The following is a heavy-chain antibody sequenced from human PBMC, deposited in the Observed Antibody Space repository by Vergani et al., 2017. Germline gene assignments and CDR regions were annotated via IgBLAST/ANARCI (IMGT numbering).Heavy chain of an antibody. V-gene: IGHV1-18*01. CDR3: ARWGSGVDDYDSSGYFYVYYYYGMDV. D-gene: IGHD3-22*01. CDR1: GYTFTSYG. J-gene: IGHJ6*02. CDR2: ISAYNGNT. Sequence: QVQLVQSGAEVKKPGASVKVSCKASGYTFTSYGISWVRQAPGQGLEWMGWISAYNGNTNYAQKLQGRVTMTTDTSTSTAYMELRSLRSDDTAVYYCARWGSGVDDYDSSGYFYVYYYYGMDVWGQGTTVTVAS.